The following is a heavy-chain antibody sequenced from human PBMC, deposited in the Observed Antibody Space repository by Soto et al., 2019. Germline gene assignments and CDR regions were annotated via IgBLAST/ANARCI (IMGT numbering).Heavy chain of an antibody. D-gene: IGHD3-22*01. CDR1: GFTFSSYA. V-gene: IGHV3-30-3*01. CDR3: ALLDYYDSSVYYFDY. Sequence: GGSLRLSCAASGFTFSSYAMHWVRQAPGKGLEWVAVISYGGSNKYYADSVKGRFTISRDNSKNTLYLQMNSLRAEDTAVYYCALLDYYDSSVYYFDYWGQGILVTVSS. J-gene: IGHJ4*02. CDR2: ISYGGSNK.